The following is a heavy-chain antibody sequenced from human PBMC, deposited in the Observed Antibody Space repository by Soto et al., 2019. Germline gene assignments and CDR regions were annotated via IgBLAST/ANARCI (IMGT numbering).Heavy chain of an antibody. V-gene: IGHV3-7*03. CDR3: TRDGSPFALDV. Sequence: XASLRLSCAASGFTFSSYWMSWVRQAPGKGLEWVANIKTDGSEKYYMDSVRGRFTTSRDNARNFLFLQMNSLTGADTAVYYCTRDGSPFALDVWGLGTSVTVSS. CDR1: GFTFSSYW. J-gene: IGHJ6*02. CDR2: IKTDGSEK.